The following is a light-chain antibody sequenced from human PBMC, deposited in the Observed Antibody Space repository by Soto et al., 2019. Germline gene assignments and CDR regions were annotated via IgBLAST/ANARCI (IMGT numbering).Light chain of an antibody. J-gene: IGLJ2*01. CDR1: SSSIGAGYD. CDR2: GNN. CDR3: LSYDNSLSSPVL. Sequence: QSVLTQPPSVSGASGQRVTIPCTGSSSSIGAGYDVHWYQQLPGTAPKLLIYGNNNRPSGVPDRFSGSRSGTSASLAITGLQAEDEADYFCLSYDNSLSSPVLFGGGTKLTVL. V-gene: IGLV1-40*01.